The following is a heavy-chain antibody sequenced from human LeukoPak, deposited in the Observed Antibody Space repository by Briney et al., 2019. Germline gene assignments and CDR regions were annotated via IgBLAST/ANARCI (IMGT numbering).Heavy chain of an antibody. V-gene: IGHV3-53*05. CDR1: GFTVSSNY. CDR2: IYSGGST. J-gene: IGHJ4*02. Sequence: GGSLRLSCAASGFTVSSNYMSWVRQAPGKGLQWVSIIYSGGSTYYADSVKGRFTISRDNSKNTVYLQMNSLRAEDTALYYCAKGGRSSSWYGDFDYWGQGTLVTVSS. CDR3: AKGGRSSSWYGDFDY. D-gene: IGHD6-13*01.